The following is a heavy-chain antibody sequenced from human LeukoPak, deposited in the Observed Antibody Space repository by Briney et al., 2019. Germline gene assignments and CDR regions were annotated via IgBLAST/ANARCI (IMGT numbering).Heavy chain of an antibody. V-gene: IGHV3-48*01. CDR2: ISSTSVI. CDR1: GFTFSGYN. D-gene: IGHD4-23*01. CDR3: AREGDGGNSCFAY. J-gene: IGHJ4*02. Sequence: GGSLRLSCAVSGFTFSGYNMNWVRQAPGKGLEWIAYISSTSVIYYADSLKGRFTISRDNAKNSLYLQMNSLRVDDTAVYYCAREGDGGNSCFAYWGQGTLVTVSS.